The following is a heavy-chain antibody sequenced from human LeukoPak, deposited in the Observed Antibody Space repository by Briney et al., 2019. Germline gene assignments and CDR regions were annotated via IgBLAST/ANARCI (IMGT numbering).Heavy chain of an antibody. CDR2: INHSGRT. Sequence: SETLSLTCAVYGGSFSGYYWSWSRQPPGKGLEWIGEINHSGRTNYNPSLKSRVTISVDTSKNQFSLQVSSVTAADTAVYYCARQQIYVDTGLVDYFDYWGQGILVTVSS. CDR1: GGSFSGYY. D-gene: IGHD5-18*01. J-gene: IGHJ4*02. V-gene: IGHV4-34*01. CDR3: ARQQIYVDTGLVDYFDY.